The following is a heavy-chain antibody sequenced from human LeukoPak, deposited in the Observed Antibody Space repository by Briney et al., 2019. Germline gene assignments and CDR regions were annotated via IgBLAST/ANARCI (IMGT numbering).Heavy chain of an antibody. D-gene: IGHD3-10*01. Sequence: SETLSLTCTVSGGSISIYYWNWIRQPAGKGLEWIGRIFTSGITNYNPSLKSRVTMSVDTSKNQFSPNLSSVTAADTAVYYCARESSGTYYSPLGYMDVWGKGTTVTVSS. CDR2: IFTSGIT. CDR3: ARESSGTYYSPLGYMDV. CDR1: GGSISIYY. J-gene: IGHJ6*03. V-gene: IGHV4-4*07.